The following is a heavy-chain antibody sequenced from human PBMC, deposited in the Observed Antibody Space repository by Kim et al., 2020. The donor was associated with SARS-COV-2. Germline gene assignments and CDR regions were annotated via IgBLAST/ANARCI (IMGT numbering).Heavy chain of an antibody. V-gene: IGHV4-61*01. CDR2: IYHSGST. D-gene: IGHD2-2*01. Sequence: SETLSLTCTVSGGSVSSGSYYWSWIRQPPGKGLEWIGYIYHSGSTNYNPSLKSRVTISVDTSKNQFSLKLSSVTAADTAVYYCARDSKICSSTSCYSYWGQGTLVTVSS. CDR3: ARDSKICSSTSCYSY. J-gene: IGHJ4*02. CDR1: GGSVSSGSYY.